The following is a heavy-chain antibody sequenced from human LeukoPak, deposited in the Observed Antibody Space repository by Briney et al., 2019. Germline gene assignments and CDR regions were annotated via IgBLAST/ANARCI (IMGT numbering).Heavy chain of an antibody. Sequence: GSLRTSRAASGFTFSSSWMYWVRQAPGKGLVLVSRINSDESITTYADSVKGRFTISRDNAKNTLYLQMNSLRAEDTAVYYCARDQSIAGPTTADYWGQGTLVTVSS. D-gene: IGHD1-26*01. CDR1: GFTFSSSW. CDR2: INSDESIT. CDR3: ARDQSIAGPTTADY. V-gene: IGHV3-74*01. J-gene: IGHJ4*02.